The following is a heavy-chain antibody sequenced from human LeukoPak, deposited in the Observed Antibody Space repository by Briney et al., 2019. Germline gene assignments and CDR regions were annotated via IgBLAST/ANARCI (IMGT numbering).Heavy chain of an antibody. J-gene: IGHJ4*02. CDR1: GGSISSGGYY. Sequence: PSETLSLTYTVSGGSISSGGYYWMWIRKHPGKGLEWIGYIYYSGSTYYNPSLKSRVTISVDTSKNRSSLKLSSVTAADTAVYYCARLSGGWYGGFDYWGQGTLVTVSS. CDR3: ARLSGGWYGGFDY. D-gene: IGHD6-19*01. CDR2: IYYSGST. V-gene: IGHV4-31*03.